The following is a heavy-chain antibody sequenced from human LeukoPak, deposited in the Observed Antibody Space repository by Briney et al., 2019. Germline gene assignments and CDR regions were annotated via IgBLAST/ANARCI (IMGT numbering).Heavy chain of an antibody. CDR2: IFYSGST. CDR1: GGSISSSNYY. Sequence: PSETLSLTCTVSGGSISSSNYYWGWIRQPPGKGLEWIGNIFYSGSTSYNPSLKSRVTISVDTSKNQFSLKLTSVTAADTAVYYCARRHCGGDCYDFDYWGQGTLVTVPS. J-gene: IGHJ4*02. D-gene: IGHD2-21*02. V-gene: IGHV4-39*01. CDR3: ARRHCGGDCYDFDY.